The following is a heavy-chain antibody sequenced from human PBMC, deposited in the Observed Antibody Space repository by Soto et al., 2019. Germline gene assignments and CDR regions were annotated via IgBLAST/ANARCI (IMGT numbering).Heavy chain of an antibody. CDR3: TNLHYDFWSPWGMDV. CDR1: GFTFSGSA. J-gene: IGHJ6*02. D-gene: IGHD3-3*01. CDR2: IRSKANSYAT. Sequence: EVQLVESGGGLVQPGGSLKLSCAASGFTFSGSAMHWVRQASGKGLEWVGRIRSKANSYATAYAASVKGRFTISRDDSKNTAYLQMNSLKTEDTAVYYCTNLHYDFWSPWGMDVWGQGTTVTVSS. V-gene: IGHV3-73*01.